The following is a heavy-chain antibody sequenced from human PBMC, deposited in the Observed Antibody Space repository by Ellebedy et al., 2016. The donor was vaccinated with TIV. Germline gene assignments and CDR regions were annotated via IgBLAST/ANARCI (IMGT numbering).Heavy chain of an antibody. CDR1: GYTFTSYG. J-gene: IGHJ5*02. D-gene: IGHD6-19*01. CDR3: ARAALQWLPLYNWFDP. CDR2: ISAYNGNT. Sequence: ASVKVSCKASGYTFTSYGISWVRQAPGQGLEWMGWISAYNGNTNYAQKLQGRVTMTTATSTSTAYMELRSLRSDDTAVYYCARAALQWLPLYNWFDPWGQGALVTVSS. V-gene: IGHV1-18*04.